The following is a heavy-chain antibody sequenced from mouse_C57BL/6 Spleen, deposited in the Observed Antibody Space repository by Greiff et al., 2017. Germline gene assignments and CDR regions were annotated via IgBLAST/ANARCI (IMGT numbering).Heavy chain of an antibody. CDR2: IYPSDSET. J-gene: IGHJ4*01. V-gene: IGHV1-61*01. CDR3: ARGDYEAMDY. D-gene: IGHD2-4*01. CDR1: GYTFTSYW. Sequence: VQLQQPGAELVRPGSSVKLSCKASGYTFTSYWMDWVKQRPGQGLEWIGNIYPSDSETHYNQKFKDKATLTVDKSSSTAYMQLSSLTSEDSAVYYCARGDYEAMDYWGQGTSVTVSS.